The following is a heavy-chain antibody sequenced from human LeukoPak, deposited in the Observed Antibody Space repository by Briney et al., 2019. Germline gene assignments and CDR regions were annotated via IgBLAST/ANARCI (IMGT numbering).Heavy chain of an antibody. CDR3: ARAGIAAAGTTYFDY. V-gene: IGHV3-74*01. J-gene: IGHJ4*02. D-gene: IGHD6-13*01. CDR1: GFTFGSYW. Sequence: GGSLRLSCAASGFTFGSYWMHWVRQAPGKGLVWVSRINSDGSSTSYADSVKGRFTISRDNAKNTLYLQMNSLRAEDTAVYYCARAGIAAAGTTYFDYWGQGTLVTVSS. CDR2: INSDGSST.